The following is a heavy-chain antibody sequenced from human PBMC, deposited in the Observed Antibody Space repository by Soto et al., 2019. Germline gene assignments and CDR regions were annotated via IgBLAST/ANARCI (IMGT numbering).Heavy chain of an antibody. V-gene: IGHV1-69*06. J-gene: IGHJ6*02. Sequence: ASVKVSCKASGGTFSSYAISWVRQAPGQGLEWMGGIIPIFGTANYAQKFQGRVTITADKSTSTAYMELSSLRSEDTAVYYCARVSGRSSGWYPDYYYPMDVWGQGTTVTVS. CDR3: ARVSGRSSGWYPDYYYPMDV. CDR1: GGTFSSYA. CDR2: IIPIFGTA. D-gene: IGHD6-19*01.